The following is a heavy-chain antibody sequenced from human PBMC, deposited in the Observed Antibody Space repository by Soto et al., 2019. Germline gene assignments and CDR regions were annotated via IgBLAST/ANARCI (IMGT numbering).Heavy chain of an antibody. Sequence: QVQLQESGPGLVKPSETLALTCNVSGGSLSSYYWSWIRQPPGKGLEWIGYIYYSGSTNYNPSLKSRVTISVDTSKNQFSLKLSSVTAADTAVYYWARRYGGAFDIWGQGTMVTVSS. CDR1: GGSLSSYY. CDR3: ARRYGGAFDI. D-gene: IGHD3-10*01. J-gene: IGHJ3*02. V-gene: IGHV4-59*08. CDR2: IYYSGST.